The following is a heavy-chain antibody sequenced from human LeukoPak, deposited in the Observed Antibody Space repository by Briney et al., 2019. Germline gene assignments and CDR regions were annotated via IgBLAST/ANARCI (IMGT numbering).Heavy chain of an antibody. D-gene: IGHD2-2*02. CDR2: IYYSGST. Sequence: SETLSLTCTVSGGSTSSGSYYWSWIRQHPGKGLEWIGYIYYSGSTYYNPSLKSRVTISVDTSKNQFSLKLSSVTAADTAVYYCARDRIVVVPAAISRYYYYGMDVWGQGTTVTVSS. CDR1: GGSTSSGSYY. V-gene: IGHV4-31*03. J-gene: IGHJ6*02. CDR3: ARDRIVVVPAAISRYYYYGMDV.